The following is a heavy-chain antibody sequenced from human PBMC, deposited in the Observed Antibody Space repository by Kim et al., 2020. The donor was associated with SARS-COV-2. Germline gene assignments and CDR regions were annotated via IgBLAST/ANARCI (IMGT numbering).Heavy chain of an antibody. CDR1: GFTFSSYS. V-gene: IGHV3-21*01. J-gene: IGHJ4*02. CDR2: ISRSSRYI. D-gene: IGHD6-19*01. Sequence: GGSLRLSCAASGFTFSSYSMNWFLQAPGKGLEGVASISRSSRYIYYTDSGKGRFTISRDNAKNSLYLQMNSLRAEDTAVYYCARGPRYSSGWYPPKKIDYWGQGTLVTVSS. CDR3: ARGPRYSSGWYPPKKIDY.